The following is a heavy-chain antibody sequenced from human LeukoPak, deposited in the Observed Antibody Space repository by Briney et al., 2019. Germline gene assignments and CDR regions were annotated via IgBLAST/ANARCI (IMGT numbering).Heavy chain of an antibody. J-gene: IGHJ4*02. CDR2: TYYRSKLYN. CDR1: GDIVSSNSAA. Sequence: SQTLSLTCAISGDIVSSNSAAWHWLRQSPSRGLEWLGRTYYRSKLYNDYAVSVKNRITISPDTSKNQFSLQLNSVTPEDTAVYYCAVFYSSSSWWGQGTLVTVSS. D-gene: IGHD6-6*01. V-gene: IGHV6-1*01. CDR3: AVFYSSSSW.